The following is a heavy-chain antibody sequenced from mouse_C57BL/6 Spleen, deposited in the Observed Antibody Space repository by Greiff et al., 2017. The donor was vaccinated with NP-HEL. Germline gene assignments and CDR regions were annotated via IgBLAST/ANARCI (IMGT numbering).Heavy chain of an antibody. J-gene: IGHJ2*01. V-gene: IGHV1-59*01. CDR3: ANGLRRGEYYFDY. CDR1: GYTFTSYW. D-gene: IGHD2-4*01. CDR2: IDPSDSYT. Sequence: QVQLQQPGAELVRPGTSVKLSCKASGYTFTSYWMHWVKQRPGQGLEWIGVIDPSDSYTNYNQKFKGKATLTVDTSSSTAYMQLSSLTSEDSAVYYCANGLRRGEYYFDYWGQGTTLTVSS.